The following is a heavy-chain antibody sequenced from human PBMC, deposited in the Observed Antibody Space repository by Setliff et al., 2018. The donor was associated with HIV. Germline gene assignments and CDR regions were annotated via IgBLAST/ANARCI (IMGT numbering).Heavy chain of an antibody. CDR1: GGSFSGYY. D-gene: IGHD2-8*01. CDR3: ARDSANGKTANLNYLDV. J-gene: IGHJ6*03. Sequence: SETLSLTCAVYGGSFSGYYWSWIRQNPGTGLEWIGEINDSGSTAYNPSLKSRVTISVDTSKYQFSLKLSSVTAADTAVYYCARDSANGKTANLNYLDVWGKGTTVTVSS. V-gene: IGHV4-34*01. CDR2: INDSGST.